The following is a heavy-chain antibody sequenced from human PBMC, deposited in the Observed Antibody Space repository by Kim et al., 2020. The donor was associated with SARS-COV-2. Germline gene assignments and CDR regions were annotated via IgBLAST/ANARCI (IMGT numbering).Heavy chain of an antibody. Sequence: GGSLRLSCAASGFTFSSYAMHWVRQAPGKGLEWVAVISYDGSNKYYADSVKGRFTISRDNSKNTLYLQMNSLRAEDTAVYYCARERRITMIVVVRGGFDYWGQGTLVTVSS. CDR2: ISYDGSNK. D-gene: IGHD3-22*01. J-gene: IGHJ4*02. CDR1: GFTFSSYA. CDR3: ARERRITMIVVVRGGFDY. V-gene: IGHV3-30*04.